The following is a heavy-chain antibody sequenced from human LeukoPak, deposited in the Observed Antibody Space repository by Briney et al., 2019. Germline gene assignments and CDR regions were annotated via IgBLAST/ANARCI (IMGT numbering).Heavy chain of an antibody. Sequence: PGGSLRLSCAASECTFRNYAMNWVRQAPGKGLEWVSGISGSGGSTNYADSVKGRLTISRDNSKNTLYLQMNSLRAEDTAVYYCARGTVVGSHFDYWGQGTLVTVSS. CDR3: ARGTVVGSHFDY. CDR1: ECTFRNYA. D-gene: IGHD2-15*01. J-gene: IGHJ4*02. V-gene: IGHV3-23*01. CDR2: ISGSGGST.